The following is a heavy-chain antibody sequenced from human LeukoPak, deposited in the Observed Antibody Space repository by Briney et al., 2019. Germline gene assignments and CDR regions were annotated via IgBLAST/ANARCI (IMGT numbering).Heavy chain of an antibody. V-gene: IGHV4-34*01. Sequence: PSETLSLTCAVYGWSFNDYYWNWIRQPPGKGLEWIGEINARGDTNFNPSLKSRVTISVDTSKNQFSLRLTSMIAADTAVYYCARGQVPAARGYNWFDHWGQGTLVTVSS. D-gene: IGHD2-2*01. CDR3: ARGQVPAARGYNWFDH. CDR1: GWSFNDYY. CDR2: INARGDT. J-gene: IGHJ5*02.